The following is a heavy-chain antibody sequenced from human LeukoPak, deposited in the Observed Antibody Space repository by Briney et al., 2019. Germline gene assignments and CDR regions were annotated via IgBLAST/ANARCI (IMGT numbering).Heavy chain of an antibody. CDR2: IYYSGST. D-gene: IGHD6-13*01. V-gene: IGHV4-59*01. J-gene: IGHJ4*02. Sequence: SETLSLTCTVSGGSISSYYWSWIRQPPGKGLEWIGYIYYSGSTNYNPSLKSRVTISVDTSKNQFSLKLSSVTAADTAVYYCATSLVGQQLALKYWGQGTLVTVSS. CDR1: GGSISSYY. CDR3: ATSLVGQQLALKY.